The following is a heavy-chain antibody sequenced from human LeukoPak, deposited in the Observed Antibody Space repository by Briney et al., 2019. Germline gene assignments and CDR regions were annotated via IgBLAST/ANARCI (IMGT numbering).Heavy chain of an antibody. CDR2: IKQDGSEK. CDR1: GFTFSSYW. Sequence: GGSLRLSCAASGFTFSSYWMSWVRQAPGKGLEWVANIKQDGSEKYYVDSVKGRFTISRDNAKNSLYLQMNSLRAEDTAVYYCAKGPGSSGWYTDYWGQGTLVTVSS. CDR3: AKGPGSSGWYTDY. J-gene: IGHJ4*02. V-gene: IGHV3-7*01. D-gene: IGHD6-19*01.